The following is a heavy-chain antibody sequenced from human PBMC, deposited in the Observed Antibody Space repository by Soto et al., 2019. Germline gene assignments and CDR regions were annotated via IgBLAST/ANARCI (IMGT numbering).Heavy chain of an antibody. D-gene: IGHD2-2*01. CDR2: ISSTGYTI. J-gene: IGHJ4*02. CDR1: GFSLSSHE. V-gene: IGHV3-48*03. Sequence: LRLSCSASGFSLSSHEMNWVRQAPGKGPEWVSYISSTGYTIYYADSVKGRFTISRDNTKNSLYLQMNSLRAEDTAIYYCVRGPQGIIPAYDYWGQGTLVTVSS. CDR3: VRGPQGIIPAYDY.